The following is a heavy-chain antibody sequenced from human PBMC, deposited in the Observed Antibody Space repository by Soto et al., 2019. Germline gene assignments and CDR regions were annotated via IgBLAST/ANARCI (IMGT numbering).Heavy chain of an antibody. CDR2: IYHSGGT. CDR1: GASISSTNW. J-gene: IGHJ4*02. V-gene: IGHV4-4*02. CDR3: TKGNLPTFEY. Sequence: QVHLQESGPGLVKPSGTLSLTCAVSGASISSTNWWSWVRQSPGKGLEWIGEIYHSGGTNYNPSLKSRVTMSIDTSKNQFSLNLNSVTAADTAVYYCTKGNLPTFEYWGQGTLVTVSS.